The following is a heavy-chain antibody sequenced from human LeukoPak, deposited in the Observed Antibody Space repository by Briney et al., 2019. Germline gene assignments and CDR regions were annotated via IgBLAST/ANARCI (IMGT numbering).Heavy chain of an antibody. CDR2: ISTSGGNT. CDR3: AKDSDGYITPRFDY. D-gene: IGHD5-24*01. CDR1: GFTFSSYA. Sequence: PGGSLRLSCAASGFTFSSYAMSWVRQAPGKGLEWVSAISTSGGNTYYADSVKGRFTISRDNSKNTLYLQMNSLRAEDTAVYYCAKDSDGYITPRFDYWGQGTLVTVSS. V-gene: IGHV3-23*01. J-gene: IGHJ4*02.